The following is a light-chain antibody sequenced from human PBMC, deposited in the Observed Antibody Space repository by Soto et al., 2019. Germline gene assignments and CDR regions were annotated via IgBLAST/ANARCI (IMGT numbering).Light chain of an antibody. CDR2: AAS. J-gene: IGKJ4*01. V-gene: IGKV1-6*01. CDR3: LQDHGFPLT. Sequence: IQMTQSPSSLSASVGDRVTITCRASQYISSYLNWYQQKPGKAPKLLIYAASSLQSEVPSRFSGSGSGTDFTLTISSLQPEDFATYFCLQDHGFPLTFGGGTKVEIK. CDR1: QYISSY.